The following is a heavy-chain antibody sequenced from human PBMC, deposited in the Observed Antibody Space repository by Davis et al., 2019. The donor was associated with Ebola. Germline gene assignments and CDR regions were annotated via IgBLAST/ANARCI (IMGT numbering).Heavy chain of an antibody. J-gene: IGHJ4*02. V-gene: IGHV1-2*04. Sequence: AASVKVSCKAPGYTFTGYYIHWVRQAPGQGLEWMGWINPNSGDTKYSQKFQGWVTMTRDTPISTAYMELNRLTSDDTAVYYCARDRVCSGATCYAYFDCWGQGTLVTVSS. CDR3: ARDRVCSGATCYAYFDC. D-gene: IGHD2-15*01. CDR1: GYTFTGYY. CDR2: INPNSGDT.